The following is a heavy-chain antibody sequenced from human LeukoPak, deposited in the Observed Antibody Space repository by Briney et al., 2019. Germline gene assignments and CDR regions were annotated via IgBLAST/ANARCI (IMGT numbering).Heavy chain of an antibody. V-gene: IGHV4-59*08. CDR3: ARHQMRYSYGTLFDY. CDR1: GGSISSYY. J-gene: IGHJ4*02. D-gene: IGHD5-18*01. CDR2: IYYSGST. Sequence: SETLSLTCTVSGGSISSYYWSWIRQPPGKGLEWIGFIYYSGSTYYNPSLKSRVTISVDTSKNQFSLRLSSVTAADTAEYFCARHQMRYSYGTLFDYWGQGTLVAVSS.